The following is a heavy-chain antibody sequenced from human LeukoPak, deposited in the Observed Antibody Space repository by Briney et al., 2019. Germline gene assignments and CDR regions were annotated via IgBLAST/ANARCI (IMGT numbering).Heavy chain of an antibody. V-gene: IGHV3-48*02. J-gene: IGHJ5*02. Sequence: GGSLRLYCAASGFTFSSYSMNWVRQAPGKGLEWDSYISSSSDTIHYADSVKGRFTISRDNAKNLLFLQMDSLRDEDTAVYYCARDEAYSGTYAVTWGQGTLVTVSS. CDR2: ISSSSDTI. CDR1: GFTFSSYS. D-gene: IGHD1-26*01. CDR3: ARDEAYSGTYAVT.